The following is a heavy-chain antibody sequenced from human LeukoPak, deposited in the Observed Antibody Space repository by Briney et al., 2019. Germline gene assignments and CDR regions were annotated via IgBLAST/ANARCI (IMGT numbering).Heavy chain of an antibody. CDR2: IKQDGSEK. V-gene: IGHV3-7*01. J-gene: IGHJ6*03. CDR3: ARDAFSYYYYYMDV. Sequence: GGSLRLSCAASGFTVSNKYMTWVRQAPGKGLEWVANIKQDGSEKHYVDSVKGRFTISRDNAKNSLYLQMNSLRAEDTAVYYCARDAFSYYYYYMDVWGKGTTVTVSS. CDR1: GFTVSNKY.